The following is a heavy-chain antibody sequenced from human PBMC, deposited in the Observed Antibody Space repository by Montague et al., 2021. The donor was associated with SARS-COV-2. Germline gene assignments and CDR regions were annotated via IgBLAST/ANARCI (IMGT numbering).Heavy chain of an antibody. Sequence: SLRLSCAASGFTFSSYAMHWIRQAPGKGLEYVSAISSNGGSTYYANSVKGRFTISRDNSKNTLYLQMGSLRAEDMAVYYCAREGWRITMVRGVYYMDVWGKGTTVTVSS. CDR3: AREGWRITMVRGVYYMDV. J-gene: IGHJ6*03. CDR1: GFTFSSYA. D-gene: IGHD3-10*01. V-gene: IGHV3-64*01. CDR2: ISSNGGST.